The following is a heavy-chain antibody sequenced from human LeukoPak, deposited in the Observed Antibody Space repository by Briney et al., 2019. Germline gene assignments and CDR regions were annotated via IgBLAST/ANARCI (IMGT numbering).Heavy chain of an antibody. D-gene: IGHD6-13*01. CDR2: ISSSSSYI. J-gene: IGHJ3*02. CDR3: AREAPDSSSGEPGGAFDI. Sequence: GGSLRLSCAASGFTSSSYAMSWVRQAPGKGLEWVSSISSSSSYIYYADSVKGRFTISRDNAKNSLYLQMNSLRAEDTAVYYCAREAPDSSSGEPGGAFDIWGQGTMVTVSS. V-gene: IGHV3-21*01. CDR1: GFTSSSYA.